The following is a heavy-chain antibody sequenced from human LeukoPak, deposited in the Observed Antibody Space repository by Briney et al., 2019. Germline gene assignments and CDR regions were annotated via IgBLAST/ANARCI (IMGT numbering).Heavy chain of an antibody. CDR2: IIPILGIA. D-gene: IGHD6-19*01. CDR3: ARDPSNTSGRNLFFDY. Sequence: SVKVSCKASGGTFSSYAISWVRQAPGQGLEWMGRIIPILGIANYAQKFQGRVTLTTDTSTSTVFMELRNLNTDDTAVYYCARDPSNTSGRNLFFDYWGQGTLVTVSS. J-gene: IGHJ4*02. CDR1: GGTFSSYA. V-gene: IGHV1-69*04.